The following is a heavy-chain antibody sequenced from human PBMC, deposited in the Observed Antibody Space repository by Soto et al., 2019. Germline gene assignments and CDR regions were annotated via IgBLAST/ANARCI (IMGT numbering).Heavy chain of an antibody. V-gene: IGHV4-39*01. CDR1: GGSISSSSYY. J-gene: IGHJ4*02. CDR2: IHYDGNT. CDR3: ARQWILGGQGIVVAFISAYYFDS. Sequence: QQQLQESGPGLVKPSETLSLTCIVSGGSISSSSYYWGWIRQPPGKGLEWIASIHYDGNTYHNPSLKSRVTISVDTSKNQFSLNLSSVTAADTAVYYCARQWILGGQGIVVAFISAYYFDSWGQGTLVTVSS. D-gene: IGHD6-19*01.